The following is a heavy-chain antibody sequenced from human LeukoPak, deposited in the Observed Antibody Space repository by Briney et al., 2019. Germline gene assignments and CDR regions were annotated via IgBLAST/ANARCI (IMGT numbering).Heavy chain of an antibody. J-gene: IGHJ4*02. Sequence: PGGSLRLSCAASGFTFSSYGMHWVRQAPGKGLEWVAVIWCDGSNKYYADSVKGRFTISRDNSKNTLYLQMNSLRAEDTAVYYCARMGAVVVPAAPSDYYFDYWGQGTLVTVSS. CDR3: ARMGAVVVPAAPSDYYFDY. CDR2: IWCDGSNK. D-gene: IGHD2-2*01. V-gene: IGHV3-33*01. CDR1: GFTFSSYG.